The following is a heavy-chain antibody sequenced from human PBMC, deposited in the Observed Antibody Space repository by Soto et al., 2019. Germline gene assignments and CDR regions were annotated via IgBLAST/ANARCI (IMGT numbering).Heavy chain of an antibody. CDR2: IYPGDSDT. J-gene: IGHJ5*02. CDR3: ARSRDLYYDISGYDL. Sequence: PGGSLKISCKGSGYSFTSYWIGWVRQMPGKGLEWMGIIYPGDSDTRYSPSFQGQVTISADKSISTAYLQWSSLKASDTAMYYCARSRDLYYDISGYDLWGQGPLVTVSS. D-gene: IGHD3-22*01. V-gene: IGHV5-51*01. CDR1: GYSFTSYW.